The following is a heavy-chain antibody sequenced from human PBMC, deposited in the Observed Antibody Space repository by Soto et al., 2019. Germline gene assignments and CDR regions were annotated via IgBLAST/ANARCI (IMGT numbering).Heavy chain of an antibody. D-gene: IGHD3-16*02. V-gene: IGHV3-30*18. CDR3: AKGSRTYDYDWGTYRYDFDY. CDR1: GFTFSTYG. J-gene: IGHJ4*02. Sequence: QVQLVESGGGVVQPGRSLRLSCAVSGFTFSTYGMHWVRQAPGKGLEWVAVISYDGSNKYYADSVKGRFTISRDNSKNTLYLQMNSLRAEDTAVYYCAKGSRTYDYDWGTYRYDFDYWGQGTLVTVSS. CDR2: ISYDGSNK.